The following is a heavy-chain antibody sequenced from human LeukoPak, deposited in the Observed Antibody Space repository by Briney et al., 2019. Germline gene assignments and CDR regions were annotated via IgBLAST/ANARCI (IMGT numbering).Heavy chain of an antibody. CDR3: ARGLGGSYSDY. D-gene: IGHD1-26*01. J-gene: IGHJ4*02. V-gene: IGHV4-34*01. Sequence: SETLSLTCAVYGGSFSGYYWSWIRQPPGKGLEWIGEINHSGSTNYNPSLKSRVTISVDTSKIQFSLKLSSVTAADTAVYYCARGLGGSYSDYWGQGTLVTVSS. CDR2: INHSGST. CDR1: GGSFSGYY.